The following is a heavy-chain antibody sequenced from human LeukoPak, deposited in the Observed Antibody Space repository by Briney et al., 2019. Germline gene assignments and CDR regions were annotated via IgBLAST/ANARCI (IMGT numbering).Heavy chain of an antibody. Sequence: KSGGSLRLSCAASGFTFSDYYMNWIRQAPGKGLEWVSYISTSGTTMSYADSVKGRFTISRDSAKNSLYLQMNSLRAEDTAVYYCARGTTGTTGFDYWGQGTLVTVSS. V-gene: IGHV3-11*01. CDR2: ISTSGTTM. D-gene: IGHD1-1*01. J-gene: IGHJ4*02. CDR3: ARGTTGTTGFDY. CDR1: GFTFSDYY.